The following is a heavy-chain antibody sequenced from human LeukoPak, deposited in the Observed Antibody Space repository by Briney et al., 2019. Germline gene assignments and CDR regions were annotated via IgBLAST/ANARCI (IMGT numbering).Heavy chain of an antibody. V-gene: IGHV4-59*01. Sequence: SETLSLTCTVSGGSISSYYWSWIRQPPGKGLEWIGYIYYSGSTNYNPSLKSRVTISVDTSKNQFSLKLSSVTAADTAVYYCARAEYQLLYGMDVWGKGTTVTVSS. CDR3: ARAEYQLLYGMDV. CDR1: GGSISSYY. CDR2: IYYSGST. J-gene: IGHJ6*04. D-gene: IGHD2-2*01.